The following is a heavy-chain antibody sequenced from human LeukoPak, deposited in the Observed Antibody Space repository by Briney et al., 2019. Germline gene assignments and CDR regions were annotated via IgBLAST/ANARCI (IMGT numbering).Heavy chain of an antibody. Sequence: SETLSLTCAVYGGSFSGYYWSWIRQPPGKGLEWIGEINHSGSTYYNPSLKSRVTISVDTSKNQFSLKLSSVTAADTAVYYCARVGSSSRDEKYDYWGQGTLVTVSS. CDR2: INHSGST. V-gene: IGHV4-34*01. D-gene: IGHD6-13*01. CDR1: GGSFSGYY. CDR3: ARVGSSSRDEKYDY. J-gene: IGHJ4*02.